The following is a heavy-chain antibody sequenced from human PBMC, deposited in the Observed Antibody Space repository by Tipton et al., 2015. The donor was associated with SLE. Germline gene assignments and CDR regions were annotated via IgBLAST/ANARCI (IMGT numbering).Heavy chain of an antibody. Sequence: SLRLSCAASGFTFSSYAMSWVRQAPGKGLEWVSAISGSGGSTYYADSVKGRFTISRDNSKNTLYLQMNSLRAEDTAVYYCAKDLDEMDAFDIWGQGTMVTVSS. D-gene: IGHD5-24*01. CDR2: ISGSGGST. J-gene: IGHJ3*02. CDR3: AKDLDEMDAFDI. V-gene: IGHV3-23*01. CDR1: GFTFSSYA.